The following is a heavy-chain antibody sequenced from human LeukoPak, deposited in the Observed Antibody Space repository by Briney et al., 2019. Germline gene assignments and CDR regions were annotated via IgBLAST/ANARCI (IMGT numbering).Heavy chain of an antibody. V-gene: IGHV4-4*07. J-gene: IGHJ3*02. CDR1: GGSINSYY. D-gene: IGHD2-2*03. Sequence: PSETLSLTCSVSGGSINSYYWSWIRQPAGEGLEWIGRIYSSGSTNYNPSLKSRVTMSVDTSKNQFSLKLSSVTAADTAVYYCARYGSTVFDIWGRGTMVTVSS. CDR2: IYSSGST. CDR3: ARYGSTVFDI.